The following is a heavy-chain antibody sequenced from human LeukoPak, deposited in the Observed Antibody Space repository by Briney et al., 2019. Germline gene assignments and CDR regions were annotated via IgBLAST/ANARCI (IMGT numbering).Heavy chain of an antibody. J-gene: IGHJ4*02. CDR3: TTDLPIYMPQVDY. D-gene: IGHD2-2*01. CDR2: IKSKNDGGTT. Sequence: PGGSLRLSCAASGFTFSSYAMSWVRQAPGKGLEWVGRIKSKNDGGTTDYAAPVKGRFTISRDDSKNTLYLQMDSLKTEDTAVYYCTTDLPIYMPQVDYWGQGTLVTVSS. CDR1: GFTFSSYA. V-gene: IGHV3-15*01.